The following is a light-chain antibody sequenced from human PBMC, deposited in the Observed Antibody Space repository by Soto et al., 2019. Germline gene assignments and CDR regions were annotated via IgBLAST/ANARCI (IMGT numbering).Light chain of an antibody. CDR1: QSVSSNY. Sequence: EIVLTQSPGTLSLSPGERATLSCRASQSVSSNYLGWYQQKLGQAPRLLIYGASSRATGIPDRFSGSGSGTDFTLIISRLEPEDFAVYFCQQYGTSPWTSGQGTKVETK. J-gene: IGKJ1*01. V-gene: IGKV3-20*01. CDR2: GAS. CDR3: QQYGTSPWT.